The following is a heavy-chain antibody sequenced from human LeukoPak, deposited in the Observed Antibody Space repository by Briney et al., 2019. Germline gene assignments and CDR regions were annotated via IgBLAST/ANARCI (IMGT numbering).Heavy chain of an antibody. D-gene: IGHD3-22*01. V-gene: IGHV3-74*01. Sequence: GGSLRLSCAGSGFTFSNYWMHWVRQAPGKGLVWVSHINSAGTTTNYADSVKGRFTISRDNAKNTLYLQMNSLRSEDTAVNYCAREARYYYDSSGTTTWGQGTLVTVSS. CDR3: AREARYYYDSSGTTT. J-gene: IGHJ5*02. CDR2: INSAGTTT. CDR1: GFTFSNYW.